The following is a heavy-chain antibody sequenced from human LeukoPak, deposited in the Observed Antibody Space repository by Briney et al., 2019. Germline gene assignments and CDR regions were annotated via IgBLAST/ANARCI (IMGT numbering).Heavy chain of an antibody. Sequence: ASVKVSCKASGYTFTGYYMYWVRQAPGQGLEWMGRINPNSGGINYAQKFQGRVTMTRDTSISTVYMELSRLRSDDTAVYYCARGGLYYVWDAFDIWGQGTMVTVSS. CDR2: INPNSGGI. CDR1: GYTFTGYY. D-gene: IGHD3-16*01. V-gene: IGHV1-2*06. J-gene: IGHJ3*02. CDR3: ARGGLYYVWDAFDI.